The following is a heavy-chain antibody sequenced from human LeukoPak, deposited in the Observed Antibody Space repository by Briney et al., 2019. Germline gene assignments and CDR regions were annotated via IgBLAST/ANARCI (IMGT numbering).Heavy chain of an antibody. CDR2: IFTGGST. Sequence: GGSLRLSCAASGFSVNNSYMSWVRQPPGKGLEWVSVIFTGGSTYYADSVKGRFTISRDTSKNTLYLQMNSLRAEDTAVYYCAREDYLMVGAHYMDVWGKGTTVTVSS. CDR1: GFSVNNSY. J-gene: IGHJ6*03. V-gene: IGHV3-53*01. D-gene: IGHD1-26*01. CDR3: AREDYLMVGAHYMDV.